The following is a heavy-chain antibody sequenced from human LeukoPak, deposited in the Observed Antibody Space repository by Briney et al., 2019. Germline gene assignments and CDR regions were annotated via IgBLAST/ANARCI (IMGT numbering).Heavy chain of an antibody. Sequence: PGGSLRLSCAASGFTFSSYWMSWVRQAPEKGLEWVANIKQDGSEKYYVDSVKGRFTISRDNAKNSLYLQMNSLRAEDTAVYYCARDQPTPRRAIFDYWGQGTLVTVSS. CDR2: IKQDGSEK. J-gene: IGHJ4*02. V-gene: IGHV3-7*01. D-gene: IGHD2-2*02. CDR3: ARDQPTPRRAIFDY. CDR1: GFTFSSYW.